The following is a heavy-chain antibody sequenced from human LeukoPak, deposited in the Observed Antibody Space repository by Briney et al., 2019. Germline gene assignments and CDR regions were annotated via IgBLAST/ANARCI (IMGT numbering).Heavy chain of an antibody. CDR2: IIPIFGTA. CDR3: ARDPIGMLGATLDY. V-gene: IGHV1-69*05. Sequence: ASVKVSCKASGGTFSSYAISWVRQAPGQGLEWMGGIIPIFGTANYAQKFQGRVTITTDESTSTAYMELSSLRSEDTAVYYCARDPIGMLGATLDYWGQGTLVTVSS. D-gene: IGHD1-26*01. J-gene: IGHJ4*02. CDR1: GGTFSSYA.